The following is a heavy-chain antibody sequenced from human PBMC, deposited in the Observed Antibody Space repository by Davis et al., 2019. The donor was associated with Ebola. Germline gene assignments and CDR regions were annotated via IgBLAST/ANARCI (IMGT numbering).Heavy chain of an antibody. Sequence: GGSLRLSCAISGFSVITNYMSWVRQAPGKGLEWISVLYSGGETYYADSVKGRFTISRDNSKNLLYLQMNSLRAEDTAVYYCAKLEQLGYWGQGTLVTVSS. CDR2: LYSGGET. CDR3: AKLEQLGY. CDR1: GFSVITNY. J-gene: IGHJ4*02. V-gene: IGHV3-53*05. D-gene: IGHD6-13*01.